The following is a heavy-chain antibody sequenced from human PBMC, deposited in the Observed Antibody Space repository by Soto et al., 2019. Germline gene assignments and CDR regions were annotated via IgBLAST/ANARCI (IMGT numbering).Heavy chain of an antibody. J-gene: IGHJ3*02. V-gene: IGHV3-15*01. Sequence: GGSLRLSCAASGFTFSNAWMSWVRQAPGKGLEWVGRIKSKTDGGTTDYAAPVKGRFTISRDDSKNTLYLQMNSLKTEDTAVYYCTTDTLPFRPGYGSGSYYAFDIWGQGTMVTVSS. CDR3: TTDTLPFRPGYGSGSYYAFDI. CDR2: IKSKTDGGTT. D-gene: IGHD3-10*01. CDR1: GFTFSNAW.